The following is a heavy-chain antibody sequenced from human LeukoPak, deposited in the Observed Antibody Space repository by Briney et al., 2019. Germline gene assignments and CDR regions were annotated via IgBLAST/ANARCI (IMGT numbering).Heavy chain of an antibody. CDR3: AKGEIPMATSLIQH. V-gene: IGHV3-23*01. CDR2: ISGSGGST. D-gene: IGHD5-24*01. Sequence: GGSLGLSCAASGFTFSSYAMSWVRQAPGKGLEWVSAISGSGGSTYYADSVKGRFTISRDNSKNTLYLQMNSLRAEDTAVYYCAKGEIPMATSLIQHWGQGTLVTVSS. CDR1: GFTFSSYA. J-gene: IGHJ1*01.